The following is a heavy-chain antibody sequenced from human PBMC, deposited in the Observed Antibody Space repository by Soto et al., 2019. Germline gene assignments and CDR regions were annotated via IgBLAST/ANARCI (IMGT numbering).Heavy chain of an antibody. Sequence: EVQLVESGGGLVKPGGSLRLSCAASGFTFSSYSMNWVRQAPGKGLEWVSSISSSSSYIYYADSVKGRFTISRDNAKNSLSLQRNSLRAEDTAVYYCARSYYDILTGYYLADAFDIWGQGTMVTVSS. CDR1: GFTFSSYS. D-gene: IGHD3-9*01. CDR2: ISSSSSYI. V-gene: IGHV3-21*01. J-gene: IGHJ3*02. CDR3: ARSYYDILTGYYLADAFDI.